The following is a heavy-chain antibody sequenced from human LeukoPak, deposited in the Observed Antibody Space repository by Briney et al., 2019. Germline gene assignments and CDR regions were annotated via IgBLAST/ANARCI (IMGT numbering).Heavy chain of an antibody. CDR1: GDSVSTNSAA. J-gene: IGHJ6*02. D-gene: IGHD1-26*01. V-gene: IGHV6-1*01. CDR3: ASLGATNYYGMDV. CDR2: TYYRSKWYN. Sequence: SQTLSLTCAISGDSVSTNSAAWNWVRQSPSRGLEWLGRTYYRSKWYNDYAVSVKSRITINPDTSKNQFSLQLNSVTPEDTAVYYCASLGATNYYGMDVWGQGTTVTVSS.